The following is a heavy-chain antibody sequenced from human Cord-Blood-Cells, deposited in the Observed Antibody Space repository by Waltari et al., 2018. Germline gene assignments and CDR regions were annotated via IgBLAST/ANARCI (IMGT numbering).Heavy chain of an antibody. Sequence: EVQLLESGGGLVQPGGSLRLSCAASGFTFSSYAMSWVRQAPGKGLEWVSAISGSGGSTYDADSVKGRFTISRDKSKNTLYLQMNSLRAEDTAVYYCAKDSDIVVVPAAGFDPWGQGTLVTVSS. J-gene: IGHJ5*02. D-gene: IGHD2-2*01. V-gene: IGHV3-23*01. CDR3: AKDSDIVVVPAAGFDP. CDR2: ISGSGGST. CDR1: GFTFSSYA.